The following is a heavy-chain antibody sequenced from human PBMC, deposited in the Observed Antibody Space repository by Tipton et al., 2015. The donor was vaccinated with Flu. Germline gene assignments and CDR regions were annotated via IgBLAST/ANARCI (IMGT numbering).Heavy chain of an antibody. CDR3: ARDRVVGAAAGYYYYYYGLDV. V-gene: IGHV3-9*01. CDR1: GFTFEDHA. D-gene: IGHD1-26*01. Sequence: SLRLSCIGSGFTFEDHAMYWVRQGPGKGLEWVSGISWDSGNIDYAESVKGRFIISRDNAKNSLFLQMNGLRVEDTAVYYCARDRVVGAAAGYYYYYYGLDVWGQGP. J-gene: IGHJ6*02. CDR2: ISWDSGNI.